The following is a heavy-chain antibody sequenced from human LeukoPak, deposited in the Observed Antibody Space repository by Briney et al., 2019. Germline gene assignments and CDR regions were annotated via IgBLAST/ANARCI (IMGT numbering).Heavy chain of an antibody. CDR2: IYYSGSI. V-gene: IGHV4-59*01. CDR3: ARVTYYYDSSGYYYVSHFDY. CDR1: GGSISSYY. Sequence: SETLSLTCTVSGGSISSYYWSWIRQPPGKGLEWIGYIYYSGSINYNPSLKSRVTISVDTSKNQFSLKLSSVTAADTAVYYCARVTYYYDSSGYYYVSHFDYWGQGTLVTVSS. D-gene: IGHD3-22*01. J-gene: IGHJ4*02.